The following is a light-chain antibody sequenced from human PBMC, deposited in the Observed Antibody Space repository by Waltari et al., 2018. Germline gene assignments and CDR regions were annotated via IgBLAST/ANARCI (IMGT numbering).Light chain of an antibody. V-gene: IGLV3-21*04. J-gene: IGLJ3*02. CDR3: QVWDDVTDSGV. CDR1: NIGRKS. Sequence: YVLTQPPSVSVDPGKPARLTCGGGNIGRKSGKWYQQKPGQAPVLVMFYDSDRPSEIPERFSGSNSGNTATLTISWVEAGDEADYHCQVWDDVTDSGVFGGGTKLTVL. CDR2: YDS.